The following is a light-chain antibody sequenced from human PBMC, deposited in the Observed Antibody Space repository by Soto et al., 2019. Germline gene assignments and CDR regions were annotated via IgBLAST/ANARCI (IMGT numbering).Light chain of an antibody. CDR2: DAS. V-gene: IGKV3-11*01. CDR1: QSVSSY. J-gene: IGKJ5*01. CDR3: QQRSNWPPRIT. Sequence: EIVLTQSPATLSLSPGERATLSCRDSQSVSSYLAWYQQKPGQAPRLLIYDASNRATGIPARFSGSGSGTDFTLTISSLEPEDFAVYYCQQRSNWPPRITFGRGTRLEIK.